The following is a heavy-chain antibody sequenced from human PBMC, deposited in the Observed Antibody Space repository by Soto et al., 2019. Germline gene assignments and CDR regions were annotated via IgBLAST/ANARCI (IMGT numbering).Heavy chain of an antibody. Sequence: GGSLRLSCAASGFTFSSYAMSWVRQAPGKGLEWVSAISGSGGSTYYADSVKGRFTISRDNSKNTLYLQMNSLRAEDTAVYYCAVPCSGGSCGRYYYYMDVWGKGTTVTVSS. CDR3: AVPCSGGSCGRYYYYMDV. CDR2: ISGSGGST. J-gene: IGHJ6*03. D-gene: IGHD2-15*01. CDR1: GFTFSSYA. V-gene: IGHV3-23*01.